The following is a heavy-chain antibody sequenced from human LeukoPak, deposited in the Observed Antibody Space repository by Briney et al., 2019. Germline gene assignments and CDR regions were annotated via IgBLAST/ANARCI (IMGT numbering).Heavy chain of an antibody. J-gene: IGHJ4*02. V-gene: IGHV3-20*04. CDR1: GFAFAEHG. D-gene: IGHD2-2*01. Sequence: GGSLRLSCTASGFAFAEHGMRGVPPVPEEGREWVSGINWSGGSTGYADPLRGRLTISRDNAKNSLYLQMDSLRAEDTALYYCARAPITSPFYFDYWGQGTLVTVSS. CDR2: INWSGGST. CDR3: ARAPITSPFYFDY.